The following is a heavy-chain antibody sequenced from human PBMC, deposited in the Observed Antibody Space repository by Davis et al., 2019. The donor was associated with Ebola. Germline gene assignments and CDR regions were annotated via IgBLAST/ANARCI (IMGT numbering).Heavy chain of an antibody. CDR3: ARDFPIILEWLLPYYYYYGMDV. V-gene: IGHV3-21*01. CDR2: ISSSSSYI. CDR1: GFTFSSYS. J-gene: IGHJ6*02. Sequence: GGSLRLSCAASGFTFSSYSMNWVRQAPGKGLEWVSSISSSSSYIYYADSVKGRFTISRDNAKNSLYLQMNSLRAEDTAVYYCARDFPIILEWLLPYYYYYGMDVWGQGTTVTVSS. D-gene: IGHD3-3*01.